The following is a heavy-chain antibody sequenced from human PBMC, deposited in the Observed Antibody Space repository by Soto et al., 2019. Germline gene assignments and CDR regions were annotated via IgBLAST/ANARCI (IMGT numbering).Heavy chain of an antibody. J-gene: IGHJ4*02. V-gene: IGHV3-33*01. D-gene: IGHD1-26*01. CDR3: SRDPIGPGIYDY. CDR2: IWNDGSNK. CDR1: GFTFSNYG. Sequence: QVQLVESGGGVVQPGRSLRLACTASGFTFSNYGMHWVRQAPGKGLEWVAVIWNDGSNKYYADSVRGRFTISRDNSRNTQYMQLNSLGAEDTAVYYCSRDPIGPGIYDYWGQGTLVTVSS.